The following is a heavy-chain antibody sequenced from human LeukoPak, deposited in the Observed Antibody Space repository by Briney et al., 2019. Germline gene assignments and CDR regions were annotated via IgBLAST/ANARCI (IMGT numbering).Heavy chain of an antibody. J-gene: IGHJ3*02. CDR3: ARGTTATTRAFDI. D-gene: IGHD4-17*01. CDR1: GGSISSSNW. Sequence: PSETLSLTCAVSGGSISSSNWWSWVRQPPGKGLEWIGEIYHSGSTNYNPSLKSRVTISVDTSKNQFSLKLSSVTAADTAVYYCARGTTATTRAFDIWGQGTMVTVSS. V-gene: IGHV4-4*02. CDR2: IYHSGST.